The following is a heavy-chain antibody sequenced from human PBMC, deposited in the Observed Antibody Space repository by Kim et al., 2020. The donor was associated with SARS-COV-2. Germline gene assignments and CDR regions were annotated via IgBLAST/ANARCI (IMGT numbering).Heavy chain of an antibody. V-gene: IGHV4-59*11. CDR1: GGSISSHY. D-gene: IGHD2-2*02. Sequence: SETLSLTCIVSGGSISSHYWSWIRMPPGKGLEWIGNIYNSGSTNYNPSLKSRVTISVDTSKNQFSLKLSSVTAADTAVDYCARAIAKNWFDPWGQGTLVT. CDR2: IYNSGST. CDR3: ARAIAKNWFDP. J-gene: IGHJ5*02.